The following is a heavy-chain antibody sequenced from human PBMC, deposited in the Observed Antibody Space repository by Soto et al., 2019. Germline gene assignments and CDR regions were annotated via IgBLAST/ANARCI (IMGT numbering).Heavy chain of an antibody. D-gene: IGHD2-15*01. CDR1: GFTFSSYS. Sequence: EVQLVESGGGLVQPGGSLRLSCAASGFTFSSYSMNWVRQAPGKGLEWVSYLSSSSSTIYYADSVKGRFTISRDNAKNSLYLQMTSLRAEDTAGYYCAGVVEVVAATRSDYWGQGTPVTVSS. CDR3: AGVVEVVAATRSDY. V-gene: IGHV3-48*01. J-gene: IGHJ4*02. CDR2: LSSSSSTI.